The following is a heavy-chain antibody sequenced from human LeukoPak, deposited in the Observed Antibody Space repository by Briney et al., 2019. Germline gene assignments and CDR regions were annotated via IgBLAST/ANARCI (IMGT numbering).Heavy chain of an antibody. Sequence: SETLSLTCAVSGGSISSSSWWNWVRQPPGKGLEWIGEIYHSGSTNYNPSLKSRVTISVDTSKNQFSLKLSSVTAADTAVYYCARDFSSGWYLTLYYFDYWGRGTLVTVSS. CDR1: GGSISSSSW. J-gene: IGHJ4*02. D-gene: IGHD6-19*01. CDR2: IYHSGST. V-gene: IGHV4-4*02. CDR3: ARDFSSGWYLTLYYFDY.